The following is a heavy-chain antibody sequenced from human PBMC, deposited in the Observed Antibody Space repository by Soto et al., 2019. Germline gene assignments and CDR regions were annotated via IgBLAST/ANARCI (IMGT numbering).Heavy chain of an antibody. CDR1: GFAFSSYG. Sequence: QVQLVESGGGVVQPGRSLRLSCAASGFAFSSYGMHWVRQAPGKGLEWVAVISYDGSNKYYADSVKGRFTISRDNSKNTLYLQMNSMRAEDTAVYYRAKVRASGWYFFGYCDYWGKGTLVSVSA. D-gene: IGHD6-19*01. V-gene: IGHV3-30*18. CDR3: AKVRASGWYFFGYCDY. CDR2: ISYDGSNK. J-gene: IGHJ4*02.